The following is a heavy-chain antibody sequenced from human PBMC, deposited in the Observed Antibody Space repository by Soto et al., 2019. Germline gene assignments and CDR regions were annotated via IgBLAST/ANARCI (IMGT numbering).Heavy chain of an antibody. CDR3: ARVTEDCSSTSCYDGRGWFDP. J-gene: IGHJ5*02. CDR1: GFTFSSYG. V-gene: IGHV3-33*01. CDR2: IWYDGSNK. Sequence: ESGGGVVQHGRSLRLSCAASGFTFSSYGMHWVRQAPGKGLEWVAVIWYDGSNKYYADSVKGRFTISRDNSKNTLYLQMNSLRAEDTAVYYCARVTEDCSSTSCYDGRGWFDPWGQGTLVTVSS. D-gene: IGHD2-2*01.